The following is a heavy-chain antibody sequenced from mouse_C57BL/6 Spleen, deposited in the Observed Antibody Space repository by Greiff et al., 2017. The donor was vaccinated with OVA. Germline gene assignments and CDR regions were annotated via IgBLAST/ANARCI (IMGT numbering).Heavy chain of an antibody. Sequence: VQLQQPGAELVMPGASVKLSCKASGYTFTSYWMHWVKQRPGQGLEWIGEIDPSDIYTNYNQKFKGKSTLTVDKSSSTAYMQLSSLTSEDSAVYYCARLGSSGYWFAYWGQGTLVTVSA. V-gene: IGHV1-69*01. CDR2: IDPSDIYT. CDR1: GYTFTSYW. J-gene: IGHJ3*01. D-gene: IGHD3-2*02. CDR3: ARLGSSGYWFAY.